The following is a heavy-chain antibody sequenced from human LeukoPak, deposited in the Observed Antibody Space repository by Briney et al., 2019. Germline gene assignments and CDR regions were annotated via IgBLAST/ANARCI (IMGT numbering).Heavy chain of an antibody. CDR2: TYHSGNT. V-gene: IGHV4-38-2*02. CDR3: ANNLYASGNYFTY. CDR1: GYSISSGYY. J-gene: IGHJ4*02. D-gene: IGHD3-10*01. Sequence: PSETLSLTCTVSGYSISSGYYWGWIRQPPGKGLEWIASTYHSGNTYYNPSLKSRVTISVDTSKNQFSLKLSSVTAADTAVHYCANNLYASGNYFTYWGQGTLVTVSS.